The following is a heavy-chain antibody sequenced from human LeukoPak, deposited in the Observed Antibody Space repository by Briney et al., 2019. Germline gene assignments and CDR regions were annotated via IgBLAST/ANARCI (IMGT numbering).Heavy chain of an antibody. CDR2: ISGSGGTT. CDR3: AKGPGGSGSYKVRTYYFDY. V-gene: IGHV3-23*01. CDR1: GFTFSSYA. Sequence: GGSLRLSCAASGFTFSSYAMSWVRQAPGKGLEWVSAISGSGGTTYYADSVKGRFTISRDNSKNTLYLQMDSLRAEDTAVYFCAKGPGGSGSYKVRTYYFDYWGQGTLVTVSS. J-gene: IGHJ4*02. D-gene: IGHD3-10*01.